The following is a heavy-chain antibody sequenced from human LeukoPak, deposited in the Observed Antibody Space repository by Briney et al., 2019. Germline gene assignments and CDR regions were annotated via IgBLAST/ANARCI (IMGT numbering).Heavy chain of an antibody. CDR1: XW. V-gene: IGHV3-74*01. CDR2: INTDGSGT. Sequence: XWMXWXRXXPXXXXVWVSRINTDGSGTSYADSVKGRFTISRDNAKNTLYLQMNSLRAEDTAVYYCARGNAHAFDIWGQGTMVTVSS. J-gene: IGHJ3*02. CDR3: ARGNAHAFDI. D-gene: IGHD1-1*01.